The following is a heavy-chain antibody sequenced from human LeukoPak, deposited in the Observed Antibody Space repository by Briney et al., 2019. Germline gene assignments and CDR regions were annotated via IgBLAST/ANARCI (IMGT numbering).Heavy chain of an antibody. CDR3: ARSDSGVWLFDY. CDR2: SSSDETYK. D-gene: IGHD6-19*01. J-gene: IGHJ4*02. CDR1: GFPFTVYP. Sequence: GGSLRLSCAASGFPFTVYPTHWVRQAPGKGLEWVSVSSSDETYKFYADSVRGRFTISRDNSKNRLYLQMSDLRAEDTAVYFCARSDSGVWLFDYWGRGTLVTVSS. V-gene: IGHV3-30-3*01.